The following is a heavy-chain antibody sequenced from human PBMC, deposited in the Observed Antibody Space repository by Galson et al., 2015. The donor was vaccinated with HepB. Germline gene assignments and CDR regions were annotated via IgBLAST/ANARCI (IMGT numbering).Heavy chain of an antibody. CDR3: ASSDYYDSSGYYSNWFDP. D-gene: IGHD3-22*01. CDR1: GYSFTSYW. J-gene: IGHJ5*02. Sequence: QSGAEVKKPGESLRISCKGSGYSFTSYWISWVRQMPGKGLEWMGRIDPSDSYTNYSPSFQGHVTISADKSISTAYLQWSSLKASDTAMYYCASSDYYDSSGYYSNWFDPWGQGTLVTVSS. CDR2: IDPSDSYT. V-gene: IGHV5-10-1*01.